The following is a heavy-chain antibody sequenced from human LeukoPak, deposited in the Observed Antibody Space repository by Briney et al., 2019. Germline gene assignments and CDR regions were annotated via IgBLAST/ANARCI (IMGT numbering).Heavy chain of an antibody. CDR2: IYYSGST. CDR3: ARGGVYIYYDFWSGPPGGFDP. V-gene: IGHV4-59*12. Sequence: PSETLSLTCTVSGGSISSYYWSWIRQPPGKGLEWIGYIYYSGSTNYNPSLKSRVTISVDTSKSQFSLKLSSVTAADTAVYYCARGGVYIYYDFWSGPPGGFDPWGQGTLVTVSS. D-gene: IGHD3-3*01. J-gene: IGHJ5*02. CDR1: GGSISSYY.